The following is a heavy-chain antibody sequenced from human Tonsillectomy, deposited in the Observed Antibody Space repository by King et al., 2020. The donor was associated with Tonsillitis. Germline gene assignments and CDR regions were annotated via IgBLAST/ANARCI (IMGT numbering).Heavy chain of an antibody. CDR3: ARAGTAYGANAFDI. CDR1: GGSISSGGYT. D-gene: IGHD3-10*01. V-gene: IGHV4-30-2*01. CDR2: IHQSGST. J-gene: IGHJ3*02. Sequence: QLQESGSGLVKPSQTLSLTCAVSGGSISSGGYTWSWIRQPPGQGLEWIGYIHQSGSTPYNPSLKTRVSISVDRSKNQFSLRLTSGSAADTALYYCARAGTAYGANAFDIWGQGTMVTVSS.